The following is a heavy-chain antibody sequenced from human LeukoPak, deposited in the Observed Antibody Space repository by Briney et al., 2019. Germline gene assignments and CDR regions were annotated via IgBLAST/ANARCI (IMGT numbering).Heavy chain of an antibody. D-gene: IGHD1-14*01. CDR1: GGSINNYY. CDR2: IYYSGST. Sequence: SETLSLTCSVSGGSINNYYWNWIRQPPGKGLEWIGYIYYSGSTRYNPSLQSRVTMSIGTSKTQFSLKLDSVTAADTAVYYCARGLRLKNPGGNAFEIWGKGTVSPSLQ. CDR3: ARGLRLKNPGGNAFEI. V-gene: IGHV4-59*08. J-gene: IGHJ3*02.